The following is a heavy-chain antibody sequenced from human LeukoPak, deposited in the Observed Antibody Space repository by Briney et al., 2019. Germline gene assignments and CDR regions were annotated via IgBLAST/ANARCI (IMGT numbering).Heavy chain of an antibody. Sequence: GGSLRLSCAASGFSFDDYGMSWVRQAPGKGLEWVSGINWNGGSTGYVESVKGRFTISRDNAKNSLYLQMNSLRAEDTALYYCARDLRYSSSGHWFDPWGQGTLVTVSS. J-gene: IGHJ5*02. D-gene: IGHD6-13*01. CDR2: INWNGGST. CDR3: ARDLRYSSSGHWFDP. CDR1: GFSFDDYG. V-gene: IGHV3-20*04.